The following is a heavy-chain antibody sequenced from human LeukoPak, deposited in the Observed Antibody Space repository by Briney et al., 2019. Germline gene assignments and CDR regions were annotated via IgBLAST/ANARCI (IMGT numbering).Heavy chain of an antibody. CDR1: GFTIDDYA. CDR3: AKDVEYSSSRGYYFDY. CDR2: ISWNSGSI. Sequence: GGSLRLSCAASGFTIDDYAMHLVRQAAGKGLEWVSGISWNSGSIGYADSVKGRFTISRDNAKNSLYLQMNSLRAEDTALYYCAKDVEYSSSRGYYFDYWGQGTLVTVSS. D-gene: IGHD6-6*01. J-gene: IGHJ4*02. V-gene: IGHV3-9*01.